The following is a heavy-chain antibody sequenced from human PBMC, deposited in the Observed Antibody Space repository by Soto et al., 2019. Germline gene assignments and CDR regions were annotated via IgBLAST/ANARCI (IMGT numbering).Heavy chain of an antibody. CDR3: TISHSRYYAFDI. Sequence: GGSLRLSCAASGFTFSSYSMNWVRQAPGKGLEWVSSISSSSSYIYYADSVKGRFTISRDNAKNSLYLQMNSLRAEDTAVYYCTISHSRYYAFDIWGQGTMVTVSS. J-gene: IGHJ3*02. CDR2: ISSSSSYI. CDR1: GFTFSSYS. V-gene: IGHV3-21*01. D-gene: IGHD5-12*01.